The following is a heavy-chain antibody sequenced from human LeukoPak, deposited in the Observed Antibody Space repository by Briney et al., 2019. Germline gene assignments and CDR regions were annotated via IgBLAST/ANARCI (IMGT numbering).Heavy chain of an antibody. CDR3: ARDTVGVIILGGVIIANWFYP. Sequence: ASVKVSCKASGYTFTSFGIHWVRQAPGQGLEWMGWISAYNGNTNYAQTFQGRVTMTRDTSTSTAYMELSSLRSDDTAVYYCARDTVGVIILGGVIIANWFYPGGQGTLVTVSS. V-gene: IGHV1-18*01. CDR2: ISAYNGNT. D-gene: IGHD3-3*01. CDR1: GYTFTSFG. J-gene: IGHJ5*02.